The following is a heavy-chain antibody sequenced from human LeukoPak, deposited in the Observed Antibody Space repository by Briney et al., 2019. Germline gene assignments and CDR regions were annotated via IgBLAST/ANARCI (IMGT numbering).Heavy chain of an antibody. CDR2: IYYSGST. J-gene: IGHJ3*02. CDR3: ARNTYYYDSSGYPPGAFDI. Sequence: SETLSLTCTVSGGSISSYYWSWIRQPPGKGLEWIGYIYYSGSTNYNPSLKSRVTISVDTSKNQFSLKLSSVTAADAAVYYCARNTYYYDSSGYPPGAFDIWGQGTMVTVSS. V-gene: IGHV4-59*01. CDR1: GGSISSYY. D-gene: IGHD3-22*01.